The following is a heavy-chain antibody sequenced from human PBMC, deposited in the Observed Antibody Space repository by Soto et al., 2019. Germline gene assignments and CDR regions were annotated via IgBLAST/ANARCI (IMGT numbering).Heavy chain of an antibody. Sequence: LSLTCAASGFTFSSYGMHWVRQAPGKGLEWVAVISYDGSNKYYADSVKGRFTISRDNSKNTLYLQMNSLRAEDTAVYYCAKDGRVTYGSGSYYYYYYGMDVWGQGTTVTVSS. V-gene: IGHV3-30*18. CDR2: ISYDGSNK. D-gene: IGHD3-10*01. CDR3: AKDGRVTYGSGSYYYYYYGMDV. CDR1: GFTFSSYG. J-gene: IGHJ6*02.